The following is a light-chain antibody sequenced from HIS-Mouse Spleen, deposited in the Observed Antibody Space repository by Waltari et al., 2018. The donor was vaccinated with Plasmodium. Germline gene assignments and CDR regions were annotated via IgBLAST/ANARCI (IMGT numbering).Light chain of an antibody. CDR2: DDS. Sequence: SYVLTQPPSVSVSPGQTARTTCGVNHLGRKSVHWYQQQPVPAPVLVVYDDSDRPSGIPERFSGSNSGNTATLTISRVEAGDEADYYCQVWDSSSDHPVFGGGTKLTVL. CDR1: HLGRKS. J-gene: IGLJ2*01. CDR3: QVWDSSSDHPV. V-gene: IGLV3-21*02.